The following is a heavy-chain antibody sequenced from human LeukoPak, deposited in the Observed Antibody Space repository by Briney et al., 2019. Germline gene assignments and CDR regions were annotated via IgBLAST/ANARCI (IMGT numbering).Heavy chain of an antibody. J-gene: IGHJ4*02. CDR3: AREGNDYDSSGFDY. CDR1: GGSISSSSYY. V-gene: IGHV4-39*07. Sequence: PLETLSLTCTVSGGSISSSSYYWGWIRQPPGKGLEWIGSIYYSGSTNYNPSLKSRVTISVDTSKNQFSLKLSSVTAADTAVYYCAREGNDYDSSGFDYWGKGTLVTVSS. D-gene: IGHD3-22*01. CDR2: IYYSGST.